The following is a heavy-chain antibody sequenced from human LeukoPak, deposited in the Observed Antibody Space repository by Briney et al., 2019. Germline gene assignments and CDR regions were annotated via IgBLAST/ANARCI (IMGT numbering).Heavy chain of an antibody. CDR2: IYTSGST. V-gene: IGHV4-61*02. CDR1: GGSISSGSYY. Sequence: SQTLSLTCTVSGGSISSGSYYWSWIRQPAGKGLEWIGRIYTSGSTNYNPSLKSRVTISVDTSKNQFSLKLSSVTAADTAVYYCARDSGYMDVWGKGTMVTVSS. D-gene: IGHD3-10*01. CDR3: ARDSGYMDV. J-gene: IGHJ6*03.